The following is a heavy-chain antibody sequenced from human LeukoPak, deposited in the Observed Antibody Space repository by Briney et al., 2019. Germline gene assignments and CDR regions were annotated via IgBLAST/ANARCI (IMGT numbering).Heavy chain of an antibody. Sequence: PSETLSLTCAVYGGSFSGYYWSWIRQPPGKGLEWIGEINHSGSTNYNPSLKSRVTISVDTSKNQFSLKLSSVTAADTAVYYCVRGRFRVDYWGQGTLVTVSS. J-gene: IGHJ4*02. V-gene: IGHV4-34*01. CDR1: GGSFSGYY. CDR3: VRGRFRVDY. D-gene: IGHD3-16*01. CDR2: INHSGST.